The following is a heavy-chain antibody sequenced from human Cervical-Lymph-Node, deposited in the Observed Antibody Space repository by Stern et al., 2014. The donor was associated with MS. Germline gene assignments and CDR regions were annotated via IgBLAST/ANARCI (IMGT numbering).Heavy chain of an antibody. CDR1: GFTFNNFW. Sequence: EVQLVESGGGLVQPGGSLRLSCAASGFTFNNFWMHWVRQTPGKGLVWVSRIDMNGSSIGTAGSGRVLFTMSRDRAKNTLYLQMDSLNVEDTAVYYCARGAMTQDYYSGLDVWGQGTMVTVSS. CDR3: ARGAMTQDYYSGLDV. J-gene: IGHJ6*02. V-gene: IGHV3-74*02. CDR2: IDMNGSSI.